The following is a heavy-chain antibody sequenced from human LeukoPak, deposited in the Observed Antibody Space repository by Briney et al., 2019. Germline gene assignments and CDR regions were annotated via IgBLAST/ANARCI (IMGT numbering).Heavy chain of an antibody. CDR1: GYTFTGHY. Sequence: ASVKVSCKASGYTFTGHYMHWVRQAPGQGLEWMGWINPNSGGTNYAQKFQGRVTMTRDASISTAYMELSSLRSEDTAVYYCARGPERYSDSSGSAYFQHWGQGTLVTASS. D-gene: IGHD3-22*01. CDR2: INPNSGGT. CDR3: ARGPERYSDSSGSAYFQH. J-gene: IGHJ1*01. V-gene: IGHV1-2*02.